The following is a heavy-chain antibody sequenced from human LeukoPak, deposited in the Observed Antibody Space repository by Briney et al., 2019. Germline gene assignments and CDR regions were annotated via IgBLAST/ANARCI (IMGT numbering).Heavy chain of an antibody. Sequence: PSETLSLTCAVYGGSFSGYYLSWIRQPPGKGLEWIGEINHSGSTNYNPSLKSRVTISVDTSKNQFSLKLSSVTAADTAVYYCARVRPPGWFDPWGQGTLVTVSS. D-gene: IGHD3-10*01. CDR2: INHSGST. CDR1: GGSFSGYY. J-gene: IGHJ5*02. CDR3: ARVRPPGWFDP. V-gene: IGHV4-34*01.